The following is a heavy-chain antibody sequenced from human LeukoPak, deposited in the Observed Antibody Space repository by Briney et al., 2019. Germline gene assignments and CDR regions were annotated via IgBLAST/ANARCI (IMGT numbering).Heavy chain of an antibody. D-gene: IGHD3-16*01. Sequence: GRSLRLSCAASGFTFSSYGMHWVRQAPGKGLEWVAFIRYDGSNKYYADSVKGRFTISRDNSKNTLYLQMNSLRAEDTAVYYCAKDLCVMGVRCWADYWGRGTLVTVSS. J-gene: IGHJ4*02. CDR3: AKDLCVMGVRCWADY. CDR1: GFTFSSYG. V-gene: IGHV3-30*02. CDR2: IRYDGSNK.